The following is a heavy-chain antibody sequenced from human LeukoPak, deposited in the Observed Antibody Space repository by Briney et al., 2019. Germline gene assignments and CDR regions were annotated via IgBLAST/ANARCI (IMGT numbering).Heavy chain of an antibody. V-gene: IGHV4-39*01. CDR2: IFYSGST. D-gene: IGHD3-10*01. J-gene: IGHJ4*02. CDR1: SGSISTGNYY. Sequence: PSETLSLTCTVSSGSISTGNYYWGWVRQPPGKALEWIGNIFYSGSTYHSPSLKSRVTISVDTSKNQFSLKLSSVTAADTAVYYCARHVRYYYGSGSPVGYFDYWGQGTLVTVSS. CDR3: ARHVRYYYGSGSPVGYFDY.